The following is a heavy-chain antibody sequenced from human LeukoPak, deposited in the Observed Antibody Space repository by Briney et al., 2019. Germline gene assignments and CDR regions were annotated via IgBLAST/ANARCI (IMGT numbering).Heavy chain of an antibody. D-gene: IGHD4-17*01. V-gene: IGHV3-15*01. CDR3: TTDRFYGDYVV. CDR1: GFTFSNAW. CDR2: IKSKTDGGTT. J-gene: IGHJ4*02. Sequence: PGGSLRLSCAASGFTFSNAWMSWVRQAPGKGLEWVGRIKSKTDGGTTDYAAPVKGRFTISRDDSKNTLYMQMNSLKTEDTAVYYCTTDRFYGDYVVWGQGTLVTVSS.